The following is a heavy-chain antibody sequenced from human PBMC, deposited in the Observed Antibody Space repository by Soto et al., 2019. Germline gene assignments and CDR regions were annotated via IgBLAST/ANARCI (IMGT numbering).Heavy chain of an antibody. Sequence: EVQLVESGGGLVQPGGSLRLSCAASGFTFSSYAMHWVRQAPGKGLEYVSAISSNGGSTYYANSVKGRFTIYRDNSKNSLYLQMGSLRAEDMAVYDCARGGRGYGSGSYSFDYWGQGTLVTVSS. CDR2: ISSNGGST. D-gene: IGHD3-10*01. J-gene: IGHJ4*02. V-gene: IGHV3-64*01. CDR3: ARGGRGYGSGSYSFDY. CDR1: GFTFSSYA.